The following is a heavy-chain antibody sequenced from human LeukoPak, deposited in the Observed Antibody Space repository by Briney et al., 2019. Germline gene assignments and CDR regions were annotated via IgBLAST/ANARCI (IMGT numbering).Heavy chain of an antibody. CDR2: ISGSGGST. D-gene: IGHD3-3*02. V-gene: IGHV3-23*01. J-gene: IGHJ4*02. CDR1: GFTFSSYA. Sequence: GGSLRLSCAASGFTFSSYAMSWVRQAPGKGLEWVSGISGSGGSTYSADSVKGRFTISRDNAKNSLYLQMNSLRAEDTAVYYCASRAHFWSGPGGWGQGTLVTVSS. CDR3: ASRAHFWSGPGG.